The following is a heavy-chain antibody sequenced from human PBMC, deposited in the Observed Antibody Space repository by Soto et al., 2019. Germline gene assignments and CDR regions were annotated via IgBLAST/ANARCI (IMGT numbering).Heavy chain of an antibody. D-gene: IGHD2-15*01. V-gene: IGHV3-33*01. CDR2: IWYDGSNK. Sequence: GGSLRLSCAASGFTFSSYGMHWVRQAPGKGLEWVAVIWYDGSNKYYADSVKGRFTISRDNSKNTLYLQMNSLRAEDTAVYYCARDFYCSGGSCYSSPDFQHWGQGTLVTVPS. CDR1: GFTFSSYG. J-gene: IGHJ1*01. CDR3: ARDFYCSGGSCYSSPDFQH.